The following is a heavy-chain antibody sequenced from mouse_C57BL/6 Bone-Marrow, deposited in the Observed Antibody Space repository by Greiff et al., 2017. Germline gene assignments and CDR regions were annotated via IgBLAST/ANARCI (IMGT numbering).Heavy chain of an antibody. CDR2: ISSGGSTI. J-gene: IGHJ1*03. V-gene: IGHV5-17*01. CDR1: GFTFSDYA. D-gene: IGHD1-1*01. CDR3: AITTVAYWYFDV. Sequence: EVKVVESGGGLVKPGGSLKLSCAASGFTFSDYAMPWVRQAPEKGLEWVAYISSGGSTIYYADTVKGRFTISRANAKNNLFLQMTSLRSEDTARYYCAITTVAYWYFDVWGTGTTVTVSS.